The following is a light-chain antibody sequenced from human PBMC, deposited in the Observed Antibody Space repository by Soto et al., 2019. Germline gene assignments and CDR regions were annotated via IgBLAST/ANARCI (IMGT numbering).Light chain of an antibody. CDR1: SSNIGNNY. J-gene: IGLJ3*02. CDR3: GTWDSSLRAGYGV. Sequence: QSVLTQPPSVSAAPGQKVTISCSGSSSNIGNNYVSWYQQLPGTAPKLLIYENNKRPSGIPDRFSGSKSGTSATLGITGLQTGDEADYYCGTWDSSLRAGYGVFGGGTKLTVL. V-gene: IGLV1-51*02. CDR2: ENN.